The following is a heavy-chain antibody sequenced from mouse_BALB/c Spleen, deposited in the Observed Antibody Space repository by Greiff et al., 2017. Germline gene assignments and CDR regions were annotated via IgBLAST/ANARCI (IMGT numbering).Heavy chain of an antibody. V-gene: IGHV5-6*01. CDR2: ISSGGSYT. D-gene: IGHD1-2*01. Sequence: EVKVVESGGDLVKPGGSLKLSCAASGFTFSSYGMSWVRQTPDKRLEWVATISSGGSYTYYPDSVKGRFTISRDNAKNTLYLQMSSLKSEDTAMYYCARHRDDTTATDYFDYWGQGTTLTVSS. J-gene: IGHJ2*01. CDR3: ARHRDDTTATDYFDY. CDR1: GFTFSSYG.